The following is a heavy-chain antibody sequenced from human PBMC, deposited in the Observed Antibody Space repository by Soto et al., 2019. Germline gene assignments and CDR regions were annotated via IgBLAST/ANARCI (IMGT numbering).Heavy chain of an antibody. CDR2: ISISGTTI. V-gene: IGHV3-48*03. CDR1: GFIFSVYE. J-gene: IGHJ4*02. D-gene: IGHD3-22*01. Sequence: GGSLRLSXAASGFIFSVYEMIWVRQAPGKGLEWISYISISGTTIYYADSVKGRFTISRDNAKNSLYLQMNSLWDEDTAIYYCAREDDSGGYRFGLWGQGTLVTVSS. CDR3: AREDDSGGYRFGL.